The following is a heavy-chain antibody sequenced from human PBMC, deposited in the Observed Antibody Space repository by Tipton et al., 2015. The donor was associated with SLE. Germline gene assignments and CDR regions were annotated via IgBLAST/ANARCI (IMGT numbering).Heavy chain of an antibody. CDR3: ARLLELGPFDY. D-gene: IGHD7-27*01. CDR2: IYYSGST. Sequence: LRLSCTVSGGSISSYYWSWIRQPPGKGLEWIGYIYYSGSTNYNPSLKSRVTISVDTSKNQFSLKLSSVTAADTAVYYCARLLELGPFDYWGQGTLVTVSS. CDR1: GGSISSYY. V-gene: IGHV4-59*01. J-gene: IGHJ4*02.